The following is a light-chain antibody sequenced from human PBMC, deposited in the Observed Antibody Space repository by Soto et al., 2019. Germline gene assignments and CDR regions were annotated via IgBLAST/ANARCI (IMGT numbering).Light chain of an antibody. CDR1: SSNVGSYNF. CDR3: CSYAGNNALV. CDR2: EVS. Sequence: QSALTQPASVSGSRGQSITISCTGTSSNVGSYNFVSWYRQYPGKAPELIIYEVSQRPSTFFNRFSGSKSGNTASLTISGSQSDDEADYYCCSYAGNNALVFGGGTKLTVL. V-gene: IGLV2-23*02. J-gene: IGLJ3*02.